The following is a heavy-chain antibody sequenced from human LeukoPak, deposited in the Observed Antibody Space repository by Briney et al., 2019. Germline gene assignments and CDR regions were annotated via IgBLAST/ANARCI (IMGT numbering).Heavy chain of an antibody. V-gene: IGHV4-31*03. CDR2: IYYSGST. D-gene: IGHD3-3*01. CDR3: ARSEVTIFDGIDP. J-gene: IGHJ5*02. Sequence: SQTLSLTCTVSGGSISSGGYYWSWIRQHPGKGLEWIGYIYYSGSTYYNPSLKSRVTISVDTSKNQFSLKLSSVTAADTAVYYCARSEVTIFDGIDPWGQGTLVTVSS. CDR1: GGSISSGGYY.